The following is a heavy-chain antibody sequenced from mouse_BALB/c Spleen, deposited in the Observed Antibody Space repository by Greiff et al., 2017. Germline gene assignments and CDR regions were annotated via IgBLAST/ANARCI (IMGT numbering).Heavy chain of an antibody. J-gene: IGHJ1*01. D-gene: IGHD1-1*01. CDR3: ARGKITTVVEGYCDV. CDR2: IYPGDGDT. CDR1: GYAFSSYW. V-gene: IGHV1-80*01. Sequence: QVQLQQSGAELVRPGSSVKISCKASGYAFSSYWMNWVKQRPGQGLEWIGQIYPGDGDTNYNGKFKGKATLTADKSSSTAYMQLSSLTSEDSAVYFCARGKITTVVEGYCDVWGAGTTVTVSS.